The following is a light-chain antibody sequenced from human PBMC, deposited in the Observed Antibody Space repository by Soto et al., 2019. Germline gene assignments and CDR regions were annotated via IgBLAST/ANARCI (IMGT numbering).Light chain of an antibody. Sequence: DLQMTQSPSSLSASVGDRVTITCRTSQSMSDYLNWYQQKPGKVPKLLIYAASNLQDGVPSRFSGSGSGTDFSLTISSLQFEDFATYYCQQSYSLPPTFGQGTKLEIK. CDR1: QSMSDY. CDR3: QQSYSLPPT. V-gene: IGKV1-39*01. CDR2: AAS. J-gene: IGKJ2*01.